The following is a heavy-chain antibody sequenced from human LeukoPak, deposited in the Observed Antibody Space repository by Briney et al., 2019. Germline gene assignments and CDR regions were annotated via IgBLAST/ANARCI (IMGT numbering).Heavy chain of an antibody. CDR2: ISNSGDT. Sequence: PSETLSLTCAVSGYSISSGYYWGWIRQPPGEGLEWIGAISNSGDTYYKPSLKSRLIISLDTFKNHFSLNLISVTVADTAVYYCARAPGSGWSDWGRGTLVTVSS. CDR1: GYSISSGYY. V-gene: IGHV4-38-2*01. J-gene: IGHJ4*02. D-gene: IGHD6-19*01. CDR3: ARAPGSGWSD.